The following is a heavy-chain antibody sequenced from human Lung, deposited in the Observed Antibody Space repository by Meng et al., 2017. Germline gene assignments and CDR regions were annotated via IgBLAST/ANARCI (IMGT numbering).Heavy chain of an antibody. J-gene: IGHJ3*01. Sequence: GQLLGGGGGLEPPGGALCLSCAASGFSFSRCAMHGVRQATGKGLEWVSVIGESGGGIYYADAVKGRFSISRDNSKNTLYLQMNSLRAEDKALYYCAKEKDAFDVWGQGTMVTVSS. CDR2: IGESGGGI. V-gene: IGHV3-23*01. CDR3: AKEKDAFDV. CDR1: GFSFSRCA.